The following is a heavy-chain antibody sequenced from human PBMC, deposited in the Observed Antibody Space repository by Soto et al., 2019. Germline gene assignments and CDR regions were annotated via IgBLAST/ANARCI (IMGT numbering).Heavy chain of an antibody. Sequence: EVQLLESGGGLVQPGGSLRLSCAASGFTFSSYAMSWVRQAPGKGLEWVSAISGSGGSTYYADSVKGRFTISRDNSKNTLYQQMNSLRAEDTAVYYCAKGVSGYSSGFDYWGQGTLVTVSS. CDR2: ISGSGGST. D-gene: IGHD6-19*01. V-gene: IGHV3-23*01. J-gene: IGHJ4*02. CDR3: AKGVSGYSSGFDY. CDR1: GFTFSSYA.